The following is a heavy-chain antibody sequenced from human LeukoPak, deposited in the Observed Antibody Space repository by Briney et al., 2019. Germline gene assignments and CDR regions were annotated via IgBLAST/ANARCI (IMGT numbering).Heavy chain of an antibody. CDR1: GGSTSSSSYY. CDR3: ARRSPVSRGALYFDY. CDR2: IYYSGST. D-gene: IGHD3-10*01. J-gene: IGHJ4*02. Sequence: PSETLSLTCTVSGGSTSSSSYYWGWIRQPPGKGLEWIGSIYYSGSTYYNPSLKSRVTISVDTSKNQFSLKLSSVTAADTAVYYCARRSPVSRGALYFDYWGQGTLVTVSS. V-gene: IGHV4-39*01.